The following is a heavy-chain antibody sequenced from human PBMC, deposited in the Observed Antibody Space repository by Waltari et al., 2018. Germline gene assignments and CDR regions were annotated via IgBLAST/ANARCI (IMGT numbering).Heavy chain of an antibody. CDR3: ARPWPGRAAAAPYYFDS. Sequence: QVQLVQSGPEVKKPGASVTVSCKASGYVFTGYFLHWVRQAPGQGLEWMGWINPDSGDTNCTQKFQGRVTMTRDTSINTAYMQLSGLRSDDTAVYYCARPWPGRAAAAPYYFDSWGQGTMAIVSS. J-gene: IGHJ4*02. V-gene: IGHV1-2*02. CDR2: INPDSGDT. CDR1: GYVFTGYF. D-gene: IGHD6-13*01.